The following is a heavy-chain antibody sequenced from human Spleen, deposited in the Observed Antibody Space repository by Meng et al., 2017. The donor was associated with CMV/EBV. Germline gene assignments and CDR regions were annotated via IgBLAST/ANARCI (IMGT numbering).Heavy chain of an antibody. Sequence: FTAYGISWVRQAPGQGLEWLGWISAYNGDTNYARNLRGRVTMTTDTSTTTAYVELRSLRPDDTAVYHCARDLQYCGSTSCYDDCFDPWGQGTLVTVSS. V-gene: IGHV1-18*01. CDR3: ARDLQYCGSTSCYDDCFDP. CDR2: ISAYNGDT. J-gene: IGHJ5*02. CDR1: FTAYG. D-gene: IGHD2-2*01.